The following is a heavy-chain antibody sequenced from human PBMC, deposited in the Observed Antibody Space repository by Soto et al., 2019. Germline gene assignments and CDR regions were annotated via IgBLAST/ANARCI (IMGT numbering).Heavy chain of an antibody. D-gene: IGHD2-15*01. V-gene: IGHV1-8*01. Sequence: QVQLVQSGAEVKKPGASVKVSCKASGYTFTSYDINWVRQATGQGLEWMGWMNPNSGNTGYAQKFQGRVTMTRNTSISTAYMELSSLRSEDTAVYYCARSMHCSGGSCYSGWFDPWGQGTLFTVSS. J-gene: IGHJ5*02. CDR1: GYTFTSYD. CDR3: ARSMHCSGGSCYSGWFDP. CDR2: MNPNSGNT.